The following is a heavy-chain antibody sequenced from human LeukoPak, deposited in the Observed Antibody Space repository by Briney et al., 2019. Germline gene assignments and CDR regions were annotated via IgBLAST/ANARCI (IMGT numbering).Heavy chain of an antibody. J-gene: IGHJ4*02. V-gene: IGHV3-7*01. D-gene: IGHD3-9*01. CDR2: IKQDGSEK. CDR1: GFTFSSYW. CDR3: AGDLDWGFDR. Sequence: GGTLRLSCAASGFTFSSYWMTWVRQAPGKGLEWVANIKQDGSEKNYVDSVKGRFTISRDNAKNSLYLQMNSLRDEDTAVYFCAGDLDWGFDRWGQGTLVTVSS.